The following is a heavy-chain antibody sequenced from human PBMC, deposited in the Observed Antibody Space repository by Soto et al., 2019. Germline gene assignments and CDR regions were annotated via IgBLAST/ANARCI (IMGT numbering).Heavy chain of an antibody. D-gene: IGHD2-15*01. CDR2: IIPIFDTS. J-gene: IGHJ3*02. V-gene: IGHV1-69*12. CDR3: AKKSLASSGGFGAFDI. CDR1: GGTFSSFA. Sequence: QVQLVQSGAEVKKPGSSVKVSCKASGGTFSSFAISWIRQAPGQGLEWMGGIIPIFDTSNYAQKFQGRLTINADESTNTVYMELSSLRSDDTAVFYCAKKSLASSGGFGAFDIWGQGTMVTVSS.